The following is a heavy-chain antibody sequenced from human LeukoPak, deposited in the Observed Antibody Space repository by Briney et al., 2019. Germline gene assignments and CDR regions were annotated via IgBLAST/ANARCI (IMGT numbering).Heavy chain of an antibody. J-gene: IGHJ4*02. Sequence: ASVKVSCKASGYTFTSYDINWVRQATGQGLEWMGWMNPNSGNTGYAQKFQGRVTITRNTSISTAYMELSSLRSEDTAVYYCARGSVVPAAMSYWGQGTLVTVSS. CDR3: ARGSVVPAAMSY. CDR1: GYTFTSYD. CDR2: MNPNSGNT. D-gene: IGHD2-2*01. V-gene: IGHV1-8*03.